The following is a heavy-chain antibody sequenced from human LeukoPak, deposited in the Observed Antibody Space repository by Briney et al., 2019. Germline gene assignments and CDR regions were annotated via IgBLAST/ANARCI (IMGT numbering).Heavy chain of an antibody. V-gene: IGHV3-11*04. CDR2: ISSSGSTI. J-gene: IGHJ4*02. Sequence: GGSLRLSCAASGFTFSDYYMSWIRQAPGKGLEWVSYISSSGSTIYYADSVKGRFTISRDNAKNSLYLQMNSLRAEDTAVYYCARDYCSSTSCPLPFDYWGQGTLVTVSS. D-gene: IGHD2-2*01. CDR1: GFTFSDYY. CDR3: ARDYCSSTSCPLPFDY.